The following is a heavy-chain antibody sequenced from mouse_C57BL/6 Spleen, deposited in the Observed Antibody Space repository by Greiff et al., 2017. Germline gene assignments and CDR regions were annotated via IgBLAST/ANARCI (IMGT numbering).Heavy chain of an antibody. V-gene: IGHV14-4*01. CDR3: TTYYYGSNYFDY. Sequence: VQLQQSGAELVRPGASVKLSCTASGFNIKDDYMHWVKQRPEQGLEWIGWIDPENGDTEYASKFQGKATITADTSSNTAYLQLSSLTSEDTAVYYCTTYYYGSNYFDYWGQGTTLTVSS. CDR2: IDPENGDT. J-gene: IGHJ2*01. CDR1: GFNIKDDY. D-gene: IGHD1-1*01.